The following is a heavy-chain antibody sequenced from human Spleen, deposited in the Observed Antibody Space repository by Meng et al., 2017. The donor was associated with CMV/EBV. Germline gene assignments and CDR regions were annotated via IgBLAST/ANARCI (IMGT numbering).Heavy chain of an antibody. CDR1: GGSLDNIDYF. CDR2: VRYSGTA. CDR3: ARHVYGDSYGF. D-gene: IGHD4-17*01. J-gene: IGHJ4*02. V-gene: IGHV4-39*01. Sequence: QLQLQESGPGLVKRSETLSLSCTVSGGSLDNIDYFWDWIRQPPGKGLEWIGSVRYSGTAYYNPSLTSRVTISVDTSKNQFSLNLSSLTAADTAVYYCARHVYGDSYGFWGQGTLVTVSS.